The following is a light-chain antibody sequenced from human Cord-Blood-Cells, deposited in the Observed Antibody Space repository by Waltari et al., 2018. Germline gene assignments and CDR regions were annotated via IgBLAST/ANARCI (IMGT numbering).Light chain of an antibody. CDR3: QQYYSTPPT. Sequence: IVMTQSPDSLAVSLGERATINCKSSQSVLYSSNNKNYLAWYQQKPGPPPKLLIYWASTRESGVPDRFSGSGSGTDFTLTISSLQAEDVAVYYCQQYYSTPPTFGQGTKLEIK. V-gene: IGKV4-1*01. CDR2: WAS. J-gene: IGKJ2*01. CDR1: QSVLYSSNNKNY.